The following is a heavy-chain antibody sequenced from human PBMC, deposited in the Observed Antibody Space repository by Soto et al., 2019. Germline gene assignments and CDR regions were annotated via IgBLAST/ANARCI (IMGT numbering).Heavy chain of an antibody. D-gene: IGHD2-15*01. CDR3: AAAPFSLSSRRDY. CDR1: GFTVSSNY. J-gene: IGHJ4*02. V-gene: IGHV3-66*01. Sequence: EVQLVESGGGLVQPGGSLRLSCAASGFTVSSNYMSWVRQAPGKGLEWVSVIYSGGSTYYADSVKGRFTISRDNSKNTLYLQMNSLRAEDTAVYYCAAAPFSLSSRRDYWGQGTLVTVSS. CDR2: IYSGGST.